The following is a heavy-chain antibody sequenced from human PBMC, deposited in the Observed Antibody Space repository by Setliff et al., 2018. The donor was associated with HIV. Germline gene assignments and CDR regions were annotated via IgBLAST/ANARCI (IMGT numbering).Heavy chain of an antibody. Sequence: SVKVSCKASGGTFSSYAISWVRQAPGQGLEWMGGIIPIFGTTNYAQKFQGRVTITTDESTSTAYMELSSLRSEDTAVYYCARPNYYDSSGSFDYWGQGTLVTVSS. CDR2: IIPIFGTT. V-gene: IGHV1-69*05. CDR3: ARPNYYDSSGSFDY. D-gene: IGHD3-22*01. CDR1: GGTFSSYA. J-gene: IGHJ4*02.